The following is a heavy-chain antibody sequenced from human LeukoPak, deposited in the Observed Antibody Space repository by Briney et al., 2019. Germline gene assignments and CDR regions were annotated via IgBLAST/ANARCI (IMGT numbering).Heavy chain of an antibody. D-gene: IGHD2-21*02. V-gene: IGHV4-61*01. CDR1: RGSVNSGPYD. CDR3: ARGRMTRVLDY. CDR2: ISFSGST. Sequence: SETLSLTCTVYRGSVNSGPYDGSWIRQPPGKGRGGIGYISFSGSTNYNPSLKSRVTISVDTPQNQFALRLSSVTAADTAVYYCARGRMTRVLDYWGQGTLSTVSS. J-gene: IGHJ4*02.